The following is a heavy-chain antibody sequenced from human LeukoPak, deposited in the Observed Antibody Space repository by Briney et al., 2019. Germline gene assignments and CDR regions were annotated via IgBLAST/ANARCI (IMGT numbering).Heavy chain of an antibody. J-gene: IGHJ5*02. Sequence: SGPVLVKPTETLTLTCTVSGFALSTARMGVSWIRQPPGKALEWLAHSSSNDEKSYSTSLKSRLTISRDTSKSQMTLTMTNLDPVDTATYYRARVQRDEYYEVPNWFDTWGQGTLVTVSS. CDR2: SSSNDEK. D-gene: IGHD3-22*01. CDR1: GFALSTARMG. V-gene: IGHV2-26*01. CDR3: ARVQRDEYYEVPNWFDT.